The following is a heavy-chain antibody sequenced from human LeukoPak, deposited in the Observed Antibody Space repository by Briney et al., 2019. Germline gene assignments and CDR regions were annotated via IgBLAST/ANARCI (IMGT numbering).Heavy chain of an antibody. CDR2: INPNSGGT. V-gene: IGHV1-2*02. J-gene: IGHJ6*02. D-gene: IGHD4-17*01. CDR3: AIPSVDYVGYYYGMDV. CDR1: GYTFTGYY. Sequence: ASVKVSCKASGYTFTGYYMHWVRQAPGQGLEWMGWINPNSGGTNYAQKFQGRVTMTRDTSISTAYMELSRLRSDDTAVYYCAIPSVDYVGYYYGMDVWGQGTTVTVSS.